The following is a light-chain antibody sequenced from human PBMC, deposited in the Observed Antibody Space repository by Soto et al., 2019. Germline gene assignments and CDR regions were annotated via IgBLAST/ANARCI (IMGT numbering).Light chain of an antibody. CDR2: GAS. Sequence: EIVMTQSPATLSVSPGERATLSCRASQSVSGNLAWYQQKPGQAPSLLIYGASTRATGIPARFSGSGSGTEFTLTIGSLQSEDFAVYYCQQYNNWPPYTFGQGTKLEIK. CDR1: QSVSGN. J-gene: IGKJ2*01. V-gene: IGKV3-15*01. CDR3: QQYNNWPPYT.